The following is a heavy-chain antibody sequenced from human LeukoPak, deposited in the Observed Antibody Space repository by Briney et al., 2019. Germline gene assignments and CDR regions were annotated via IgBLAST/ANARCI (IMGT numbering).Heavy chain of an antibody. CDR2: ISSSSSYI. CDR1: GFTFSSYA. J-gene: IGHJ2*01. CDR3: AKEGSTGDFDL. Sequence: PGGSLRLSCAASGFTFSSYAMSWARQAPGKGLEWVSSISSSSSYIYYADSVKGRFTISRDNAKNTLYLQMNSLRAEDTAVYYCAKEGSTGDFDLWGRGTLVTVSS. V-gene: IGHV3-21*01. D-gene: IGHD3-10*01.